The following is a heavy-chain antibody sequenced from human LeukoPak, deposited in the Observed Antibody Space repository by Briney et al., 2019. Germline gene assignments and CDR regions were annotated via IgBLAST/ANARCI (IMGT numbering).Heavy chain of an antibody. J-gene: IGHJ2*01. CDR3: ARVVAPRIVVVTNRTGGWYFDL. V-gene: IGHV4-34*01. Sequence: SETLSLTCAVYGGSFSGYYWNWIRQPPGKGLEWIGEINHSGSTNYNPSLKSRVTISVDTSKNQFSLKLSSVTAADTAVYYCARVVAPRIVVVTNRTGGWYFDLWGRGTLVTVSS. CDR2: INHSGST. CDR1: GGSFSGYY. D-gene: IGHD2-21*02.